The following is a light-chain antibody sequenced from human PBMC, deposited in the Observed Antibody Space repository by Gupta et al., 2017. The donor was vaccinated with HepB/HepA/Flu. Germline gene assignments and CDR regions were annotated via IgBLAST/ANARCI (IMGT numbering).Light chain of an antibody. CDR1: PLPKQF. Sequence: SYELTQPPSVSVSPGQTARITCSGDPLPKQFAYWYQHKPGQAPVLVIYKDSERPSGIPERFSGSSSGTTVTLTISGVQAEDEGDYYCQSADNSVTWVFGVGTKLTVL. J-gene: IGLJ3*02. CDR3: QSADNSVTWV. V-gene: IGLV3-25*03. CDR2: KDS.